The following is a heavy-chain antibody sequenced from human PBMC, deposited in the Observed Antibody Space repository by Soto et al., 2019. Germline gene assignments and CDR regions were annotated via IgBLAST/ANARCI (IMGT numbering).Heavy chain of an antibody. Sequence: DVRLVESGGGLVQPGGSLRLSCAASSFTFSSYWLSWVRQAPGKGLEWVATINQDGSENYYVDSVKGRFTISRDNAKNSLYLQMSSLRADDTAVYYCARDGPFISVAAPAFQYAMDVWGQGTTVTVS. CDR2: INQDGSEN. V-gene: IGHV3-7*03. D-gene: IGHD6-19*01. CDR1: SFTFSSYW. J-gene: IGHJ6*02. CDR3: ARDGPFISVAAPAFQYAMDV.